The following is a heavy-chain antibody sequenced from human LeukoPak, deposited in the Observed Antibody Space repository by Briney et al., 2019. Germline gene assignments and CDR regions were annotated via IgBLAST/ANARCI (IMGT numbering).Heavy chain of an antibody. V-gene: IGHV3-23*01. Sequence: GSLRLSCTAAGFTFNNYAMSWVRQAPGKGLEWVSHISDSGGKTYYADSVKGRFTISRDNSKNTLYLQMNSLRAEDTAVYYCARDVGYYYGSGSYYYYWGQGTLVTVSS. D-gene: IGHD3-10*01. CDR1: GFTFNNYA. CDR3: ARDVGYYYGSGSYYYY. J-gene: IGHJ4*02. CDR2: ISDSGGKT.